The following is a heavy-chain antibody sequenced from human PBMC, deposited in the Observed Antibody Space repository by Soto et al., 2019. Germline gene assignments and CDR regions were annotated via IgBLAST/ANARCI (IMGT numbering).Heavy chain of an antibody. J-gene: IGHJ6*02. CDR1: GFNFSSYS. CDR2: ISRSSSNI. CDR3: ARDLKVAAAGTGYYYYGMDV. V-gene: IGHV3-21*01. D-gene: IGHD6-13*01. Sequence: EVQLVESGGGLVKPGGSLRLSCAASGFNFSSYSMNWVRQARGKGLEWVSSISRSSSNIYYVDSVKGRFTISRDNAKNSLYLQMNSLRAEDTAVYYCARDLKVAAAGTGYYYYGMDVWGQGTTVTVSS.